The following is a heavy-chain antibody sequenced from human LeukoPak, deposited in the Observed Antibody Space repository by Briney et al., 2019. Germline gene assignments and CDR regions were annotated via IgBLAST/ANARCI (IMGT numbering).Heavy chain of an antibody. D-gene: IGHD1-26*01. V-gene: IGHV4-30-4*01. J-gene: IGHJ4*02. Sequence: PSQTLSLTCTVSGGLISRIEYYWGWVRQSPVKGLEWLGHIYHTGTTLYSPHLNNRLTVSVDSSKNQFSLTLNSVTAADTAVYYCASVSVWELATHTGGSFDYWGRGVLVTVSS. CDR1: GGLISRIEYY. CDR3: ASVSVWELATHTGGSFDY. CDR2: IYHTGTT.